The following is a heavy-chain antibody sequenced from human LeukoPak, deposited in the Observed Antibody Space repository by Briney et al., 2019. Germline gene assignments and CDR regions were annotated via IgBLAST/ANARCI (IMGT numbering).Heavy chain of an antibody. D-gene: IGHD7-27*01. V-gene: IGHV3-53*01. CDR3: AKTGGPWD. CDR1: GFTVGSSF. Sequence: GGSLRLSCAASGFTVGSSFMTWVCQAPGKGLEWVSVIFSDGTTYYTDSVKGRFTISRDNSKNTLYLQLNSLSAEDTAVYYCAKTGGPWDWGQGTLVTVSS. J-gene: IGHJ4*02. CDR2: IFSDGTT.